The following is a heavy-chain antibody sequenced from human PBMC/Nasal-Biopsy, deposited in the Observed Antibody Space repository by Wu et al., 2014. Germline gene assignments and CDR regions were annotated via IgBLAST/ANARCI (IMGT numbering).Heavy chain of an antibody. CDR1: GITFRSNW. CDR3: ARDLNNYSHYMDV. CDR2: INSDGRSI. Sequence: LRLSCAASGITFRSNWMHWVRQAPGKGLVWVSRINSDGRSISYADSVKGRFTISRDNAKNMLYLQMNSLRAEDSAVYYCARDLNNYSHYMDVWGKGTMVTVSS. V-gene: IGHV3-74*01. J-gene: IGHJ6*03. D-gene: IGHD4-11*01.